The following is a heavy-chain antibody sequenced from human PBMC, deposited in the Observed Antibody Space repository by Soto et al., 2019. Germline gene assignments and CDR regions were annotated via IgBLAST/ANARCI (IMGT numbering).Heavy chain of an antibody. D-gene: IGHD1-26*01. J-gene: IGHJ4*02. CDR3: ARGGGSDSFDY. V-gene: IGHV4-30-2*01. Sequence: TSETLSLTCTVSGASITYGGYSWSWIRQTPGKGLEWIGYINHLETTFYNPSFESRLSLSIDRAKNQFSLNLNSMSAADRAVYFCARGGGSDSFDYWGQGILVTVPQ. CDR1: GASITYGGYS. CDR2: INHLETT.